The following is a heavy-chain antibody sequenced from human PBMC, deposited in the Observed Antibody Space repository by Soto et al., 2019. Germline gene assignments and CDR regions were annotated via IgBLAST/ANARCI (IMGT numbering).Heavy chain of an antibody. D-gene: IGHD5-12*01. V-gene: IGHV3-74*01. J-gene: IGHJ4*02. CDR2: ISPSGSST. CDR3: PRGNTGYGKVEE. Sequence: GGTLILSSPPSGFAVSNYWMHSVPPAHGKGLVWVSRISPSGSSTYYADSVRGRLTISKDTAKNTLYLQINSLGAEDTAVYYCPRGNTGYGKVEEWGRGTLV. CDR1: GFAVSNYW.